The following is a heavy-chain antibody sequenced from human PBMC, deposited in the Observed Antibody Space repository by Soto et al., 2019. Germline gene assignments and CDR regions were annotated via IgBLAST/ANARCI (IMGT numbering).Heavy chain of an antibody. CDR1: GFTFSSYC. CDR2: IKQDGSEK. D-gene: IGHD3-10*01. Sequence: GGSLRLSWAASGFTFSSYCMSWVRQAPGKGLEWVANIKQDGSEKYYVDSVKGRFTISRDNAKNSLYLQMNSLRAEDTAVYYCARDFFTYGSGSYFEAFDIWGQGTMVTVSS. J-gene: IGHJ3*02. V-gene: IGHV3-7*01. CDR3: ARDFFTYGSGSYFEAFDI.